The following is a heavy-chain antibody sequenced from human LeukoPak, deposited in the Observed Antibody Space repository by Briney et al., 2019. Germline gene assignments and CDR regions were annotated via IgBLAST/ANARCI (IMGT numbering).Heavy chain of an antibody. CDR2: IYSGGST. J-gene: IGHJ6*02. Sequence: GGSLRLSCAASGFTVSSNYMSWVRQAPGKGLEWVSVIYSGGSTYYVDSVKGRFTISRDNSKNTLYLQMNSLRAEDTAVYYCARDQQGYYGMDVWGQGTTVTVSS. CDR1: GFTVSSNY. CDR3: ARDQQGYYGMDV. D-gene: IGHD6-13*01. V-gene: IGHV3-66*01.